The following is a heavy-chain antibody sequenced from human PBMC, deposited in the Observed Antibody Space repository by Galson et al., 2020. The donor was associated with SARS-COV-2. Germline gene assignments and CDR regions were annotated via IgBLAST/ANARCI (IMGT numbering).Heavy chain of an antibody. Sequence: SQTLSLTCTVSGGSISSSSYYWGWIRQPPGKGLEWIGSIYYSGSTYYNPSLKSRVTISVDTSKNQFSLKLSSVTAADTAVYYCARHTDILTNHGNWFDPWGQGTLVTVSS. CDR3: ARHTDILTNHGNWFDP. V-gene: IGHV4-39*01. J-gene: IGHJ5*02. CDR2: IYYSGST. D-gene: IGHD3-9*01. CDR1: GGSISSSSYY.